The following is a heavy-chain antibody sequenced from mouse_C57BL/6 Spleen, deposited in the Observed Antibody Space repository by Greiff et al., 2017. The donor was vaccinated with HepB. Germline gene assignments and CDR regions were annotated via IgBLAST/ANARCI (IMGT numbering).Heavy chain of an antibody. CDR3: ALYYDYDVPFAY. J-gene: IGHJ3*01. D-gene: IGHD2-4*01. V-gene: IGHV1-52*01. CDR2: IDPSDSET. Sequence: QVQLQQPGAELVRPGSSVKLSCKASGYTFTSYWMHWVKQRPIQGLEWIGNIDPSDSETHYNQKFKDKATLTVDKSSSTAYMQLSSLTSEASAVYYCALYYDYDVPFAYWGQGTLVTVSA. CDR1: GYTFTSYW.